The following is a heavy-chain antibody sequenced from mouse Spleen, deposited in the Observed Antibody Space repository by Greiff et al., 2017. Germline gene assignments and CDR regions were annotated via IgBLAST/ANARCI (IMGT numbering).Heavy chain of an antibody. CDR1: GYTFTSYD. Sequence: QVQLQQSGPELVKPGASVKLSCKASGYTFTSYDINWVKQRPGQGLEWIGWIYPRDGSAKYNEKFKGKATMTADTSSNTAYLQLSSLTSEDTAVYYCARESFYDGYRHYAMDCWGQGTSVTVSS. V-gene: IGHV1-85*01. CDR3: ARESFYDGYRHYAMDC. CDR2: IYPRDGSA. J-gene: IGHJ4*01. D-gene: IGHD2-3*01.